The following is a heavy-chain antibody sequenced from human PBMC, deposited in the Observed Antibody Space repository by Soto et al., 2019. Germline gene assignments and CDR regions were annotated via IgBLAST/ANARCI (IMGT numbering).Heavy chain of an antibody. V-gene: IGHV1-18*04. CDR2: VNAYNGNT. Sequence: GASVKVSCKASGYTFTTYAINWVRQVPGQGLEWMGWVNAYNGNTNYAQKFQGRVTMTTDTSTNTAYMELRSLRSEDTAVFYCARGLYSTSTIVYYFDLWGQGFQVIVSS. CDR3: ARGLYSTSTIVYYFDL. CDR1: GYTFTTYA. J-gene: IGHJ4*02. D-gene: IGHD6-6*01.